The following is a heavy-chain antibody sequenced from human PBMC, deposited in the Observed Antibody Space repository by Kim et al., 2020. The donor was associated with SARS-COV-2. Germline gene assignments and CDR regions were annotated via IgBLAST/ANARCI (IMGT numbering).Heavy chain of an antibody. CDR3: ARDLGYNWFYP. J-gene: IGHJ5*02. CDR1: GFTFSSYE. Sequence: GGSLRLSCAASGFTFSSYEMNWVRQAPGKGLEWVSYISSSGSTIYYADSVKGRFTISRDNAKNSLYLQMNSLRAEDTAVYYCARDLGYNWFYPWGQGTLVTVSS. CDR2: ISSSGSTI. V-gene: IGHV3-48*03.